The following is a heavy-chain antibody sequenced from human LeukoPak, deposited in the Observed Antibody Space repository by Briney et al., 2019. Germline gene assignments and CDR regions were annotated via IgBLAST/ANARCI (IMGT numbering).Heavy chain of an antibody. CDR2: INHSGST. CDR1: GGSFSGYY. J-gene: IGHJ4*02. Sequence: PSETLSLTCAVYGGSFSGYYWSWIRQPPGKGLEWIGEINHSGSTNYNPSLKSRVTISVDTSKNQFSLKLSSVTAADTAVYYCAREGSIAARPLIDYWGQGTLVTVSS. D-gene: IGHD6-6*01. CDR3: AREGSIAARPLIDY. V-gene: IGHV4-34*01.